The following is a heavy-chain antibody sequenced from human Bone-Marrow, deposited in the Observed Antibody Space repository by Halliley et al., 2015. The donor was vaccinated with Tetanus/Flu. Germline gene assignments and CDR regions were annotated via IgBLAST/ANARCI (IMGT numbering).Heavy chain of an antibody. CDR3: AKVASVGVPKGWFGP. CDR1: GFTFSSYA. D-gene: IGHD1-26*01. CDR2: IGGSGGST. Sequence: SLRLSCTASGFTFSSYAMSWVRQAPGKGLEWVAGIGGSGGSTNYADSVKGRFTISRDNSKNTLYLQMNSLRAEDTAVYYCAKVASVGVPKGWFGPWGPGPLVLGSS. V-gene: IGHV3-23*01. J-gene: IGHJ5*02.